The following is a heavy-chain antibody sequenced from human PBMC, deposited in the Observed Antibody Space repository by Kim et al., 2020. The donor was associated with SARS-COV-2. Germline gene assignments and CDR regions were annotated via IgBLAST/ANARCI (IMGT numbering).Heavy chain of an antibody. V-gene: IGHV1-8*01. CDR1: GYTFTSYD. D-gene: IGHD3-16*02. J-gene: IGHJ4*02. CDR2: MNPNSGNT. Sequence: ASVKVSCKASGYTFTSYDINWVRQATGQGLEWMGWMNPNSGNTGYAQKFQGRVTMTRNTSISTAYMELSSLRSEDTTVYYCARGGMITFGGVIVIPAAFDYWGQGTLVTVSS. CDR3: ARGGMITFGGVIVIPAAFDY.